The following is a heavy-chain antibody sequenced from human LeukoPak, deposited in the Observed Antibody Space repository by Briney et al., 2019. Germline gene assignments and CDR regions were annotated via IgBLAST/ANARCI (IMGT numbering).Heavy chain of an antibody. D-gene: IGHD3-9*01. CDR3: ARDWSPNYDILTGLVAFDI. Sequence: GASVKVSCKASGGTFSSYAISWVRQAPGQGLEWMGRIIPIFGTANYAQKFQGRVTITTDESTSTAYMEPSSLRSEDTAVYYCARDWSPNYDILTGLVAFDIWGQGTMVTVSS. J-gene: IGHJ3*02. CDR2: IIPIFGTA. V-gene: IGHV1-69*05. CDR1: GGTFSSYA.